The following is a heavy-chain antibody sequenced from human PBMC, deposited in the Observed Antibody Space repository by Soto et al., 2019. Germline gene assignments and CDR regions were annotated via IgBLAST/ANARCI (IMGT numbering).Heavy chain of an antibody. CDR2: INTGNGDT. J-gene: IGHJ4*02. CDR3: ARDRVGNDY. CDR1: GYTFTTYA. Sequence: QVQLVQSGAEVRKPGASVKLSCKTSGYTFTTYAMHWVRQAPGQTLEWLGWINTGNGDTQYPQKFQDRVTVTRDTAASTVYMELSSLDFEDTAMYYCARDRVGNDYWCQGTQVTVSS. D-gene: IGHD4-17*01. V-gene: IGHV1-3*04.